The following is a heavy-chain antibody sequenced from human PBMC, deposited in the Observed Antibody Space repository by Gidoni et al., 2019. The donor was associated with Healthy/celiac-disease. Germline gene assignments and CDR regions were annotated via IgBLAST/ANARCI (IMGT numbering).Heavy chain of an antibody. CDR1: GYPFTSYA. V-gene: IGHV1-3*01. Sequence: QVQLVQSGAEVKKPGASVKVSCKASGYPFTSYALHWVCQAPGQRLEWMGWIHAGNANTKYSQKFQGRVTITRDTPASTAYMELSSLRSEDTAVYYCARDTTFYYDILTGPFDYWVQGTLVTVSS. J-gene: IGHJ4*02. D-gene: IGHD3-9*01. CDR3: ARDTTFYYDILTGPFDY. CDR2: IHAGNANT.